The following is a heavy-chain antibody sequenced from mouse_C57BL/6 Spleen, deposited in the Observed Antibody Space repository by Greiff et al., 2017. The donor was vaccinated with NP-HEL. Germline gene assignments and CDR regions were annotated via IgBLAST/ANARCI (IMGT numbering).Heavy chain of an antibody. D-gene: IGHD2-4*01. J-gene: IGHJ3*01. Sequence: QVQLKQPGAELVRPGSSVKLSCKASGYTFTSYWMDWVKQRPGQGLEWIGNIYPSDSETHYNQKFKDKATLTVDKSSSTAYMQLSSLTSEDSAVYYCARWGYDYDVAWFAYWGQGTLVTVSA. CDR3: ARWGYDYDVAWFAY. CDR1: GYTFTSYW. CDR2: IYPSDSET. V-gene: IGHV1-61*01.